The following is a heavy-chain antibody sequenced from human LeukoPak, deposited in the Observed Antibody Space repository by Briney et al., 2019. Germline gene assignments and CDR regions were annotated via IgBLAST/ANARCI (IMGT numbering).Heavy chain of an antibody. CDR3: AAGLDHDYGDFLGFDI. V-gene: IGHV3-48*04. J-gene: IGHJ3*02. Sequence: PGGSLRLSCAASGFTFSSYSMNWVRQAPGKGLEWVSYISSSSSTIYYADSVKGRFTISRDNAKNSLYLQMNSLRAEDTAVYYCAAGLDHDYGDFLGFDIWGQGTMVTASS. CDR1: GFTFSSYS. CDR2: ISSSSSTI. D-gene: IGHD4-17*01.